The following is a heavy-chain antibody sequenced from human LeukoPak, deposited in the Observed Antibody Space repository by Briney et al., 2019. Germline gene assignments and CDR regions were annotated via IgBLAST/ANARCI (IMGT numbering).Heavy chain of an antibody. Sequence: PGGSLRLSCAASGFTFSSYAMSWVRQAPGKGLEWVSAISGSGGSTYYADSVKGRFTISRDNSKNTLYLRMNSLRADDTAVYYCAKEDAARRHLIDYWGQGTLVTVSS. CDR1: GFTFSSYA. CDR2: ISGSGGST. V-gene: IGHV3-23*01. J-gene: IGHJ4*02. CDR3: AKEDAARRHLIDY. D-gene: IGHD6-6*01.